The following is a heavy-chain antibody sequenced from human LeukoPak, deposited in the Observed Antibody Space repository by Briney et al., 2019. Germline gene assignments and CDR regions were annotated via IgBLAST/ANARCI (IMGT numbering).Heavy chain of an antibody. Sequence: GASVKVSCKASGGTFSSYAISWVRQAPGQGLEWMGGIIPILGIANYAQKFQGRVTITADKSTSTAYMELSSLRSEDTAVYYCARDWCSGGSCYSPLDYWGQGTLVTVSS. CDR2: IIPILGIA. V-gene: IGHV1-69*10. CDR3: ARDWCSGGSCYSPLDY. J-gene: IGHJ4*02. CDR1: GGTFSSYA. D-gene: IGHD2-15*01.